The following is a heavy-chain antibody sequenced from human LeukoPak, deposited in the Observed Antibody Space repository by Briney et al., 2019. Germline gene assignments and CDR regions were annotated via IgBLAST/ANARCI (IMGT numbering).Heavy chain of an antibody. J-gene: IGHJ6*02. CDR2: IYYSGST. Sequence: PSETLSLTCTVSGGSISSYYWSWIRQPPGKGLEWIGYIYYSGSTNYNPSLKRRVTISADTSKNQFSLKLSSVTAADTAVYYCATDPGRVTMIAGSVYYYYYGMDVWGQGTTVTVSS. CDR1: GGSISSYY. V-gene: IGHV4-59*01. D-gene: IGHD3-22*01. CDR3: ATDPGRVTMIAGSVYYYYYGMDV.